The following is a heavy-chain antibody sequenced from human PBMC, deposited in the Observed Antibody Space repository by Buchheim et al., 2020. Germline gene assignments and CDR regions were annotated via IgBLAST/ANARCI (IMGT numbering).Heavy chain of an antibody. J-gene: IGHJ4*02. CDR2: IYYSGST. CDR1: GGSISSYY. Sequence: QVQLQESGPGLVKPSEPLSPTCTVSGGSISSYYWSWIRQPPGKGLEWIGYIYYSGSTNYTPSLKSRVTISVDTSKNQFSLKLSSVTAADTAVYYCARDVDSGSAGEFDYWGQGTL. D-gene: IGHD6-6*01. CDR3: ARDVDSGSAGEFDY. V-gene: IGHV4-59*01.